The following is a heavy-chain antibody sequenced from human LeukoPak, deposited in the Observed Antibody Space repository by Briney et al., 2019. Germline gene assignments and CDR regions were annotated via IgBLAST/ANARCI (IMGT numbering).Heavy chain of an antibody. CDR1: GGSFSGYY. D-gene: IGHD3-22*01. Sequence: SETLSLTCAVYGGSFSGYYWSWIRQPPGKGLEWIGEINHSGSTNYNPSLKSRVTISVDTSKNQFSLKLSSVTAADTAVYYCAKDIYDSSGYYPYWGQGTLVNVSS. V-gene: IGHV4-34*01. CDR3: AKDIYDSSGYYPY. J-gene: IGHJ4*02. CDR2: INHSGST.